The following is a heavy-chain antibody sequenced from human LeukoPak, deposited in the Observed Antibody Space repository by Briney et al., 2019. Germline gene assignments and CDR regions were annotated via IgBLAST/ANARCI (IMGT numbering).Heavy chain of an antibody. CDR3: AKEGSPMVATTMDV. CDR2: ISYDGSNK. Sequence: GGSLRLSCAASGFTFSSYAMHWVRQAPGKGLEWVAVISYDGSNKYYADSVKGRFTISRDNSKNTLYLQMNSLRGEDTAVYYCAKEGSPMVATTMDVWGQGTTVTVSS. V-gene: IGHV3-30-3*01. CDR1: GFTFSSYA. J-gene: IGHJ6*02. D-gene: IGHD5-12*01.